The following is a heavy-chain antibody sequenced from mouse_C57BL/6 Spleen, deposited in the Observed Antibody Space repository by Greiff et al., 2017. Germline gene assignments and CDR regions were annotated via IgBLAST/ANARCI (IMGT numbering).Heavy chain of an antibody. J-gene: IGHJ2*01. CDR2: IDPETGGT. V-gene: IGHV1-15*01. Sequence: VKLQESGAELVRPGASVTLSCKASGYTFTDYEMHWVKQTPVHGLEWIGAIDPETGGTAYNQKFKGKAILTADKSSSTAYMELRSLTSEDSAVYYCTSVNDYWGQGTTLTVSS. CDR1: GYTFTDYE. CDR3: TSVNDY.